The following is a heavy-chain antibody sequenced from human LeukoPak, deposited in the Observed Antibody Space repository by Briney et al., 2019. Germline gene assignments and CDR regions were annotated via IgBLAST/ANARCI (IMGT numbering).Heavy chain of an antibody. CDR1: GNSFGNYY. CDR3: ARALLVRGVIIRTNYYYYMDV. V-gene: IGHV4-4*07. Sequence: SETLSLTCTVSGNSFGNYYWSWIRQPAGKGLEWIGRIYTSGSTTYNPSLKSRVTISVDTSKNQFSLKLSSVTAADTAVYYCARALLVRGVIIRTNYYYYMDVWGKGTTVTVSS. CDR2: IYTSGST. D-gene: IGHD3-10*01. J-gene: IGHJ6*03.